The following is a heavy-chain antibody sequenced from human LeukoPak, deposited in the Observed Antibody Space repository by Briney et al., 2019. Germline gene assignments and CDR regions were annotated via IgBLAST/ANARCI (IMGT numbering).Heavy chain of an antibody. CDR1: GFTFSSNW. D-gene: IGHD6-13*01. Sequence: GGSLRLSCAASGFTFSSNWMHWVRQAPGKGLVWVSRINSDGRSTSYADSVKGRFTISRANAKNTLYLQMNSLRAEDTAVYYCAREGIAAAGNWFDPWGQGTLVSVSS. CDR2: INSDGRST. J-gene: IGHJ5*02. CDR3: AREGIAAAGNWFDP. V-gene: IGHV3-74*01.